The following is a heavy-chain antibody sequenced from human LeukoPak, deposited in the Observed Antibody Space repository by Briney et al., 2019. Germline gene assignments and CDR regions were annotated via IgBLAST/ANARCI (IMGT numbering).Heavy chain of an antibody. CDR1: GGSISSGDYY. V-gene: IGHV4-30-4*08. J-gene: IGHJ4*02. CDR3: ARKRREGYNLGYFDY. Sequence: SQTLSLTCTVSGGSISSGDYYWSWTRQPPGKGLEWIGYIYYSGSTYYNPSLKSRLTISVDTSKNQFSLKLSSVTAADTAVYYCARKRREGYNLGYFDYWGQGTLVTVSS. D-gene: IGHD5-24*01. CDR2: IYYSGST.